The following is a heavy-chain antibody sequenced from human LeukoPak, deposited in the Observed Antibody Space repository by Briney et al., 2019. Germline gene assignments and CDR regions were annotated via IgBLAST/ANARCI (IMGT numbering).Heavy chain of an antibody. D-gene: IGHD6-19*01. CDR3: ARASSGWSGFDY. Sequence: SETLSLTCSVSGGSLSSSSYYWGWIRQPPGRGLEWIGNIYETGSTNYNPSLKSRVTVSVDTSKNQFSLKLSSVTAADTAVYYCARASSGWSGFDYWGQGTLVTVSS. CDR1: GGSLSSSSYY. J-gene: IGHJ4*02. V-gene: IGHV4-39*07. CDR2: IYETGST.